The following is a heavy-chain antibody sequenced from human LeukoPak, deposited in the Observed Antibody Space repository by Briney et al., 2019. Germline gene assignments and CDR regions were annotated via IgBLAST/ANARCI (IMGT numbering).Heavy chain of an antibody. Sequence: GASVKVSRKASGGTYSSYAISWVRQAPGQGLEWMGGIIPIFGTANYAQKFQGRVTITADESTSTAYMELSSLRSEDTAVYYCARGGYYYDSSGYYRGCYFDYWGQGTLVTVSS. CDR1: GGTYSSYA. D-gene: IGHD3-22*01. V-gene: IGHV1-69*01. CDR2: IIPIFGTA. J-gene: IGHJ4*02. CDR3: ARGGYYYDSSGYYRGCYFDY.